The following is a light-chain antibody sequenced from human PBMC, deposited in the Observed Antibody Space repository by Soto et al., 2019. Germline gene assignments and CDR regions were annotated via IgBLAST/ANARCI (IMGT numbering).Light chain of an antibody. CDR1: QSVTNW. Sequence: DIQMTQSPSTLSASVGDRVTITCRDSQSVTNWLAWYQQKPGKAPNLLIYDASRLQSGIPSRFSGSGSGTVFTLTISSLQPDDFATYYCQQYTTYPYTFGQGTKLEIK. CDR2: DAS. V-gene: IGKV1-5*01. J-gene: IGKJ2*01. CDR3: QQYTTYPYT.